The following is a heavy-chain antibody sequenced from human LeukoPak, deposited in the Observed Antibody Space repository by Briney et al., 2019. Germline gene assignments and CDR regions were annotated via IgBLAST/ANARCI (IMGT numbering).Heavy chain of an antibody. Sequence: SVKVSCKASGGTFSSYAISWVRQAPGQGLEWMGTIIPILGIANYAQKFQGRVTITADKSTSTAYMELSSLRSEDTAVYYCARGSIAAAGGYFDYWGQETLFTVSS. CDR1: GGTFSSYA. J-gene: IGHJ4*02. CDR2: IIPILGIA. V-gene: IGHV1-69*04. CDR3: ARGSIAAAGGYFDY. D-gene: IGHD6-13*01.